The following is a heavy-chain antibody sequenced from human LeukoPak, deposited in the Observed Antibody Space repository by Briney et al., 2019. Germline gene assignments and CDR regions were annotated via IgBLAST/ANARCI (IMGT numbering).Heavy chain of an antibody. CDR2: IYYSGST. J-gene: IGHJ5*02. D-gene: IGHD6-19*01. CDR1: GGSISSYY. Sequence: SETLSLTCTVSGGSISSYYWGWLRQPPGKGLEWIGYIYYSGSTNYNPSLKSRVTISVDTSKNQFSLKLSSVTAADTAVYYCAPYHSSGWSRGWFDPWGQGTLVTVSS. CDR3: APYHSSGWSRGWFDP. V-gene: IGHV4-59*01.